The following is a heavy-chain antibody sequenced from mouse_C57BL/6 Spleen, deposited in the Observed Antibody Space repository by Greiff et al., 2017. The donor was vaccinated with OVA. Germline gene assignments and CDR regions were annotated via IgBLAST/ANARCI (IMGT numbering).Heavy chain of an antibody. D-gene: IGHD1-1*01. Sequence: VQLKQSGPGLVKPSQSLSLTCSVTGYSITSGYYWNWIRQFPGNKLEWMGYISYDGSNNYNPSLKNRISITRDTSKNQFFLKLNSVTTEDTATYYCASGDYYGSRGFAYWGQGTLVTVSA. V-gene: IGHV3-6*01. CDR1: GYSITSGYY. CDR3: ASGDYYGSRGFAY. J-gene: IGHJ3*01. CDR2: ISYDGSN.